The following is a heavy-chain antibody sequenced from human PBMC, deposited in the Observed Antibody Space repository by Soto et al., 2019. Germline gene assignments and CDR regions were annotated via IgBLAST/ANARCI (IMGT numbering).Heavy chain of an antibody. CDR3: AGGRVEVVVFDY. D-gene: IGHD3-22*01. V-gene: IGHV4-30-4*01. J-gene: IGHJ4*02. CDR2: IYYSGST. CDR1: GGSISSGDYY. Sequence: SETLSLTCTVSGGSISSGDYYWSWIRQPPGKGLEWIGYIYYSGSTYYNPSLKSRVTISVDTSKNQFSLKLSSVTAADTAVYYCAGGRVEVVVFDYWGQGTLVTVSS.